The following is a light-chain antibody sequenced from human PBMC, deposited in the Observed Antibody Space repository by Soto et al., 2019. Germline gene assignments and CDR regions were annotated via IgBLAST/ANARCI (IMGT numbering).Light chain of an antibody. Sequence: QSVLTVPACVSASPVPSITISGTGTSSDFGGYNYVSWYQQHPGKAPKLMVYDVSNRPSGVSNRFSGSKSGNTASLTIFGLQAEDEADYYSSSYTSSSILYVFGTGTKVTVL. V-gene: IGLV2-14*01. CDR3: SSYTSSSILYV. CDR1: SSDFGGYNY. J-gene: IGLJ1*01. CDR2: DVS.